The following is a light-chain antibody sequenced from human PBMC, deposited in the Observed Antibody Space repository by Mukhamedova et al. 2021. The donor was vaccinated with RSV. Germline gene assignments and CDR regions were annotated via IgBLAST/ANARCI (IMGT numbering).Light chain of an antibody. Sequence: WYQRRVHGKAPKLLIYKASSLESGVPSRFSGSGSGTEFTLTISSLQPDDFATYYCQCAYSSPFTFGPGTKVDIK. CDR3: QCAYSSPFT. J-gene: IGKJ3*01. CDR2: KAS. V-gene: IGKV1-5*03.